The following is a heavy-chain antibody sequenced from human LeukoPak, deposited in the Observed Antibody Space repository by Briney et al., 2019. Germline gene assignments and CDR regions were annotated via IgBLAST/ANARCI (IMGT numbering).Heavy chain of an antibody. Sequence: GGSLRLSCAASGFTFSSYGMSWVRQAPGKGLEWVSAISGRGGSTYYADSVKGRFTISRDNSKNTLYLQMNSLRAEDTAVYYCARDHYDFGHYYYYYMDVWGKGTTVTVSS. CDR2: ISGRGGST. CDR3: ARDHYDFGHYYYYYMDV. D-gene: IGHD3-3*01. J-gene: IGHJ6*03. V-gene: IGHV3-23*01. CDR1: GFTFSSYG.